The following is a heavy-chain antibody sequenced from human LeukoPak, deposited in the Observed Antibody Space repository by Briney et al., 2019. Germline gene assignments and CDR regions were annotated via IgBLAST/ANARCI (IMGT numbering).Heavy chain of an antibody. Sequence: GGSLRLTCAASGFTFSSYWMSWVRQAPEKGLEWVANINQGGSEKYYVDSVKGRFTISRDNAKHSLYLQMNSLRVEDTAIYYCARDETALDSWGQGTQVTVSS. CDR1: GFTFSSYW. V-gene: IGHV3-7*01. D-gene: IGHD5-18*01. J-gene: IGHJ4*02. CDR2: INQGGSEK. CDR3: ARDETALDS.